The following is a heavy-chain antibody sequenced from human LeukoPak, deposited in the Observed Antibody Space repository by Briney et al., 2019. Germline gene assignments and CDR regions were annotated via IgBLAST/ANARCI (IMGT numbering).Heavy chain of an antibody. CDR2: INSNRSYI. D-gene: IGHD6-19*01. Sequence: RGSLRLSRAASVFTFSDDYMSWIRQAPGKGLEWVSYINSNRSYINYADSLKGRFTISRDNAENSLFLQMNSMRGEDTAVYYCARVSQWLVPYWGQGTLVTVSS. J-gene: IGHJ4*02. CDR3: ARVSQWLVPY. V-gene: IGHV3-11*05. CDR1: VFTFSDDY.